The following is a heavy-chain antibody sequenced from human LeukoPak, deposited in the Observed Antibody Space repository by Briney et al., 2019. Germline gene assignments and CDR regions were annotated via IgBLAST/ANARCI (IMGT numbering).Heavy chain of an antibody. CDR1: GGSISSGSYY. J-gene: IGHJ5*02. CDR2: IYTSGST. Sequence: SETLSLTCTVSGGSISSGSYYWSWIRQPAGKGLEWVGRIYTSGSTHYNPSLKSRVTISVDTSKNHFSLNLNSVTAADTAVYYCARAVGSSESNWFDPWGQGTLATVSS. D-gene: IGHD6-19*01. CDR3: ARAVGSSESNWFDP. V-gene: IGHV4-61*02.